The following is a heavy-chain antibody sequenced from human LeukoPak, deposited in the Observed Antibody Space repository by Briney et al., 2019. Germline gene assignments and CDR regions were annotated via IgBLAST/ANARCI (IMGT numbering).Heavy chain of an antibody. Sequence: PGGSLRLSCAASGFTFSSYAMSWVRHAPGKGLEWVSAISGSGGSTYYADSVKGRFTISRDNSKNTLYLQMNSLRAEDTAVYYCAKVPMVRGVIIYFDYWGQGTLVTVSS. CDR3: AKVPMVRGVIIYFDY. V-gene: IGHV3-23*01. D-gene: IGHD3-10*01. CDR2: ISGSGGST. J-gene: IGHJ4*02. CDR1: GFTFSSYA.